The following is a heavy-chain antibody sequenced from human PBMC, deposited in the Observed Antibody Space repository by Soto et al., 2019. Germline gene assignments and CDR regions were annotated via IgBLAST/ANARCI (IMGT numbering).Heavy chain of an antibody. J-gene: IGHJ3*02. V-gene: IGHV3-23*01. Sequence: LRLSCAASGFICSSYDMSWVRQAPGKGLEWVSTILVDGRTFYVDSVKGRFTISRDSSQNTVYLQMNSLTAGDTALYYCAKATATGGGAFDICGQGTMVTVSS. D-gene: IGHD2-8*02. CDR2: ILVDGRT. CDR1: GFICSSYD. CDR3: AKATATGGGAFDI.